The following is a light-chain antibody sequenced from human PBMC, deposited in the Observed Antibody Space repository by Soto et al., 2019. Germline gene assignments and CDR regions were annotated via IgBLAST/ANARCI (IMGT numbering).Light chain of an antibody. Sequence: EIVLTQCPSTLSLSPGERATLSCRASQSVSSYLAWYQQKPGQAPRLLIYDASNRATGIPARFSGSGSGTDFTLTIDRLEPEDFAVYHCQHYSTTPLTFGGGTKVDIK. CDR1: QSVSSY. V-gene: IGKV3-11*01. CDR2: DAS. CDR3: QHYSTTPLT. J-gene: IGKJ4*01.